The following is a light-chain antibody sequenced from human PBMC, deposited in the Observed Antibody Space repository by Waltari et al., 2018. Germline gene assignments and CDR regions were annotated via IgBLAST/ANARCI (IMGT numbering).Light chain of an antibody. Sequence: VLTQSPGTLSLSPGEKATLSCRASQSVSNNYLLWYQQKPGQAPRVLIYGTSTGATGIPDRFSGSGSGTDFTLTISRLEPEDFAVYYCQQFVSSPRTFGQGTKVEFK. J-gene: IGKJ1*01. V-gene: IGKV3-20*01. CDR2: GTS. CDR3: QQFVSSPRT. CDR1: QSVSNNY.